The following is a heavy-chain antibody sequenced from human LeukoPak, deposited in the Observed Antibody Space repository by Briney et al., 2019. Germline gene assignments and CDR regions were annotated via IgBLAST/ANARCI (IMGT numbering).Heavy chain of an antibody. CDR3: AKDLGSSGWYIDY. Sequence: GGSLRLSCAASGFSFSSSGMHWVRQAPGKGLEWVAITSYDGSNSFYTDSVKGRFTISRDNSKNTLYLQMNSLRAEDTAVYYCAKDLGSSGWYIDYWGQGTLVTVSS. V-gene: IGHV3-30*18. CDR2: TSYDGSNS. D-gene: IGHD6-19*01. J-gene: IGHJ4*02. CDR1: GFSFSSSG.